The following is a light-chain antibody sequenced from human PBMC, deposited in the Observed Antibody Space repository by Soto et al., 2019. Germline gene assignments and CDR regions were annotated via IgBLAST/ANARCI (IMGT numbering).Light chain of an antibody. J-gene: IGKJ4*01. CDR2: GAS. Sequence: EIVLTQSPGTLSLSPGERATLSCRASQSVSSSSLAWYQPKPGQAPRLLIYGASSRATGIPDRFSGSGSGTDFTLTISRLEPEEFAEYYCQQYGSSPGLTFGGGTKVEIK. V-gene: IGKV3-20*01. CDR1: QSVSSSS. CDR3: QQYGSSPGLT.